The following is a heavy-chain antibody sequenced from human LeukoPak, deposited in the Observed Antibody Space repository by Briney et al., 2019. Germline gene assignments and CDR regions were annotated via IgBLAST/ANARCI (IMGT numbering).Heavy chain of an antibody. CDR3: ARRDEKTSNVLRYFITGPNWFDP. V-gene: IGHV1-8*01. CDR1: GYTFTSYD. CDR2: MNPNSGNT. Sequence: GASVKVSCKASGYTFTSYDINWVRQATGQGLEWMGWMNPNSGNTGYAQKFQGRVTMTRNTSISTAYMELSSLRSEDTAVYYCARRDEKTSNVLRYFITGPNWFDPWGQGTLVTVSS. J-gene: IGHJ5*02. D-gene: IGHD3-9*01.